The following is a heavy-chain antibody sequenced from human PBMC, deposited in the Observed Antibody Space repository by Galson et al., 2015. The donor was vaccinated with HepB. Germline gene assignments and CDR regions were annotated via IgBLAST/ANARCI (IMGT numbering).Heavy chain of an antibody. V-gene: IGHV3-11*06. CDR1: GFSLGDSS. D-gene: IGHD3-10*01. CDR3: ARGSDSGSYPPDY. J-gene: IGHJ4*02. Sequence: SLRLSCANSGFSLGDSSVSWFRQAPGKGLQWVSSISMSSIYIDYADSVKGRFTISRDNAKNSLYLQMNSLRPEDTAVYYCARGSDSGSYPPDYWGQGTLVTV. CDR2: ISMSSIYI.